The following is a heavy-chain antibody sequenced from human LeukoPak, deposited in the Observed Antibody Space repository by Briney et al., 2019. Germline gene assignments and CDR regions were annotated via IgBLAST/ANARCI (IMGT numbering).Heavy chain of an antibody. V-gene: IGHV3-30*18. Sequence: PGGSLRLSCAASGFTFSSYGMHWVRQAPGKGLEWVAVISYDGSNKCYADSVKGRFTISRDNSKNTLYLQMNSLRAEDTAVYYCAKDRIVATTHAMDVWGQGTTVTVSS. J-gene: IGHJ6*02. CDR1: GFTFSSYG. CDR3: AKDRIVATTHAMDV. CDR2: ISYDGSNK. D-gene: IGHD5-12*01.